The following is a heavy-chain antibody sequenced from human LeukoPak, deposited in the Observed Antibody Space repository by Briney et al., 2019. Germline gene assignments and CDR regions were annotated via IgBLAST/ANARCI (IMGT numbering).Heavy chain of an antibody. V-gene: IGHV1-18*01. Sequence: GASVKVSCKASGYTFTSYGISWVRQAPGQGLEWMGWISAYNGNTNYAQKLQGRVTMTTDTSTSTAYMELRSLRSDDTAVYYCARDEFPYYYDSSGYSGVAFDIWGQGTMVTVSS. CDR2: ISAYNGNT. D-gene: IGHD3-22*01. CDR3: ARDEFPYYYDSSGYSGVAFDI. J-gene: IGHJ3*02. CDR1: GYTFTSYG.